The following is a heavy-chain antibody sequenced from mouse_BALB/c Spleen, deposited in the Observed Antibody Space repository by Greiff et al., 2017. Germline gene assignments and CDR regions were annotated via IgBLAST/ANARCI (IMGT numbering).Heavy chain of an antibody. D-gene: IGHD2-3*01. Sequence: EVQRVESGPGLVKPSQSLSLTCSVTGYSITSGYYWNWIRQFPGNKLEWMGYISYDGSNNYNPSLKNQISITRDTSKNQFFLKLNSVTTEDTATYYCANYDGYAWFAYWGQGTLVTVSA. CDR2: ISYDGSN. J-gene: IGHJ3*01. CDR1: GYSITSGYY. V-gene: IGHV3-6*02. CDR3: ANYDGYAWFAY.